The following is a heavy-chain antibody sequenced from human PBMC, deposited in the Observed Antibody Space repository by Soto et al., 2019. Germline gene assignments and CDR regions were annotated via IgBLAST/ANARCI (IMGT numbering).Heavy chain of an antibody. CDR2: IQHTGNT. CDR3: AKVVSARRWFDP. J-gene: IGHJ5*02. V-gene: IGHV4-4*07. CDR1: GASIRSYH. Sequence: PETLSLTCGVSGASIRSYHRSCLRPPAGKGLEWIGRIQHTGNTNSNPSLKSRVTMSAEPSKNPLSLKMTSVTAADTAVYCCAKVVSARRWFDPWAQGILVTVSS.